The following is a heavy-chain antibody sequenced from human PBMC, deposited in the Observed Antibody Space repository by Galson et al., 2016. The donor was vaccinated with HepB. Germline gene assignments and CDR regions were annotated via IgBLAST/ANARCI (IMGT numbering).Heavy chain of an antibody. V-gene: IGHV2-5*02. D-gene: IGHD6-19*01. CDR1: GFSLSTNGVG. Sequence: PALVKPTQTLTLTCTFSGFSLSTNGVGVGWFRQPPGRALEWLALVYWDDDKRYSPSLKNRLTITKGTSKNQVVLTMINMDPVDTATYYCTHRLRIAVGGLREYYFDYWGQGTLVTVSS. J-gene: IGHJ4*02. CDR2: VYWDDDK. CDR3: THRLRIAVGGLREYYFDY.